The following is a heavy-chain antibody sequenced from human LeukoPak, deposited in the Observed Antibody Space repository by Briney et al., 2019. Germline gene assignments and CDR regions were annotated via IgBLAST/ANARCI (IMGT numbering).Heavy chain of an antibody. CDR1: GGSFSGYY. CDR2: INHSGST. D-gene: IGHD1-26*01. CDR3: ARGRIVGARLYFDY. Sequence: SETLSLTCAVYGGSFSGYYWSWIRQPPGKGLEWIGEINHSGSTNYNPSLKSRVTISVDTSKNQFSLKLSSVTAADTAVYYCARGRIVGARLYFDYWGQGTLVTVSS. V-gene: IGHV4-34*01. J-gene: IGHJ4*02.